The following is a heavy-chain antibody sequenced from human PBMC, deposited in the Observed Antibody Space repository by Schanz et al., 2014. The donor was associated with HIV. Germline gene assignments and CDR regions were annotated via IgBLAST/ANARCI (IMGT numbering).Heavy chain of an antibody. CDR3: AKDAGGAMDV. CDR1: GFTFSSYW. Sequence: DVQLVESGGGLIYPGRSLKLSCVASGFTFSSYWMSWVRQAPGKGLEWVSAISGGSTYYADSVKGRFTISRDNSKNTLYLHMNNLRAEDTAVYYCAKDAGGAMDVWGQGTTVTVSS. CDR2: ISGGST. J-gene: IGHJ6*02. D-gene: IGHD3-16*01. V-gene: IGHV3-23*04.